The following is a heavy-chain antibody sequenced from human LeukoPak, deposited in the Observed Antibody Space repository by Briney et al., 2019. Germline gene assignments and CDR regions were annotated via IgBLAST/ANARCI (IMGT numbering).Heavy chain of an antibody. J-gene: IGHJ4*02. D-gene: IGHD5-18*01. CDR1: GFTFSSYA. CDR2: ISGSGGST. CDR3: ASYTAMAPHAHYYFDY. Sequence: GGSLRLSCAASGFTFSSYAMSWVRQAPGKGLEWVSAISGSGGSTYYADSVKGRFTISRDNSKNTLYLQMNSLRAEDTAVYYCASYTAMAPHAHYYFDYWGQGTLVTVSS. V-gene: IGHV3-23*01.